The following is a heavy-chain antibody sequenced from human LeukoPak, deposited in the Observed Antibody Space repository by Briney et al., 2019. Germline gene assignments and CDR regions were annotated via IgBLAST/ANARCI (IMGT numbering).Heavy chain of an antibody. Sequence: PSETLSLTCAVYGGSFSGYYWSWIRQPPGKGLEWIGEINHSGSTNYNPSLKSRVTISVDTSKNQFSLKLSSVTAADTAVYYCARHRAVAGMNAFDIWGQGTMVTVSS. CDR1: GGSFSGYY. J-gene: IGHJ3*02. D-gene: IGHD6-19*01. V-gene: IGHV4-34*01. CDR3: ARHRAVAGMNAFDI. CDR2: INHSGST.